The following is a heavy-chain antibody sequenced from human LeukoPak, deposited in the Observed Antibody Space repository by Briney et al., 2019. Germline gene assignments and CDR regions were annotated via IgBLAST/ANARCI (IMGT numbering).Heavy chain of an antibody. J-gene: IGHJ5*02. CDR2: IYYSGST. Sequence: SSETLSLTCVVYGASFSNYYWGWIRQPPGKGLEWIGSIYYSGSTYYNPSLKSRVTISVDTSKNQLSLKLSSVTAADTAVYYCARGRTWNYSWFDPWGQGTLVTVSS. CDR1: GASFSNYY. V-gene: IGHV4-34*01. D-gene: IGHD1-7*01. CDR3: ARGRTWNYSWFDP.